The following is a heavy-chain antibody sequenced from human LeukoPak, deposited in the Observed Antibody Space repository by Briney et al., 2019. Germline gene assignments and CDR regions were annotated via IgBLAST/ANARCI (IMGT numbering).Heavy chain of an antibody. CDR1: GFSFSSYA. J-gene: IGHJ5*02. CDR3: AKESTYGDYYNWFDP. Sequence: GGSLRLSCVVSGFSFSSYAMNWVRQTPGKGLEWVSTISGSGVSTYYADSVKGRFTVSRDNAKNSLYLQMNSLRAEDTALYYCAKESTYGDYYNWFDPWGQGTLVTVSS. CDR2: ISGSGVST. D-gene: IGHD4-17*01. V-gene: IGHV3-23*01.